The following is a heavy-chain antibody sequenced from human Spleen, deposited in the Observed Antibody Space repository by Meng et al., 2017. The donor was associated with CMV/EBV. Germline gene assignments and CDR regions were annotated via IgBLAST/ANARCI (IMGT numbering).Heavy chain of an antibody. CDR1: GGSVRSGSYY. D-gene: IGHD2-21*01. Sequence: CPVSGGSVRSGSYYWSWIRQPPGKGLECIGYIYYSGSTNYNPSLKSRVTISVDTYKNQFSLKLSSVTAADTAVYYCATSSGGEDFDYWGQGTLVTVSS. V-gene: IGHV4-61*01. CDR3: ATSSGGEDFDY. CDR2: IYYSGST. J-gene: IGHJ4*02.